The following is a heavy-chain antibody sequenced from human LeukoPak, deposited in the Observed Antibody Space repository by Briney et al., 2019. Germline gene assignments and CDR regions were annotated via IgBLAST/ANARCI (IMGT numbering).Heavy chain of an antibody. J-gene: IGHJ4*02. V-gene: IGHV1-69*06. CDR1: GGTFSSYA. CDR2: IIPIFGTA. Sequence: EASVKVSCKASGGTFSSYAISWVRQAPGQGLEWMGGIIPIFGTANYAQKFQGRVTITADKSTSTAYMELNSLRAEDTAVYYCARRAGAYSHPYDYWGQGTLVTVSS. CDR3: ARRAGAYSHPYDY. D-gene: IGHD4/OR15-4a*01.